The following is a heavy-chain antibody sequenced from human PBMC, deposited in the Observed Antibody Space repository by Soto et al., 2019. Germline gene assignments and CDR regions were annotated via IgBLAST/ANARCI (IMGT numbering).Heavy chain of an antibody. Sequence: PSETLSLTCTVSGGSFSSSTYYWGWLPQPQGQGLEWIGSIYYSGSTYYNPSLKSRVTISVDTSKNQFSLKLSSVTAAETAVYYCASERYYGSGSYHWGQGTLVTVSS. CDR3: ASERYYGSGSYH. J-gene: IGHJ4*02. CDR1: GGSFSSSTYY. CDR2: IYYSGST. D-gene: IGHD3-10*01. V-gene: IGHV4-39*01.